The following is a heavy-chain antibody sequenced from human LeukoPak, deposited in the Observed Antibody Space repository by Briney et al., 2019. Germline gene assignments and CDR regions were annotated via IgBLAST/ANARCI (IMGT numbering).Heavy chain of an antibody. V-gene: IGHV7-4-1*02. Sequence: ASVKVSCKASGYTFTNYAMNWVRQAPGQGLEWMGWINTNTGNPTYAQGFTGRFVFSLDTSVSTAYLQISSLKAEDTAVYYCARDGGDGYNYGSHRNAFDIWGQGTMVTVSS. D-gene: IGHD5-24*01. CDR1: GYTFTNYA. CDR2: INTNTGNP. CDR3: ARDGGDGYNYGSHRNAFDI. J-gene: IGHJ3*02.